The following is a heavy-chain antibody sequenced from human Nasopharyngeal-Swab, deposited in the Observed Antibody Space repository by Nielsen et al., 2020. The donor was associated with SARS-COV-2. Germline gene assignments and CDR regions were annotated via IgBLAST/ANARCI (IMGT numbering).Heavy chain of an antibody. J-gene: IGHJ4*02. CDR2: IHSDPSNT. CDR1: GFTFSSYA. Sequence: GGSLRLSCAASGFTFSSYAMSWVRQAPGKGLEWVSVIHSDPSNTYYVDSVKGRFTISRDNSKKTLFLQMDSLRVEDTAVYYCAKVRSWCLDAFDSWGQGTPVTVSS. CDR3: AKVRSWCLDAFDS. V-gene: IGHV3-23*03. D-gene: IGHD6-13*01.